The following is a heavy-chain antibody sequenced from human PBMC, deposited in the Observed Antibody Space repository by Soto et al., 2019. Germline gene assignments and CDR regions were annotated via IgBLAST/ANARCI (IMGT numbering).Heavy chain of an antibody. CDR1: GASISSGGYY. V-gene: IGHV4-31*03. J-gene: IGHJ5*02. CDR3: ARGQPAAIENWYAP. D-gene: IGHD2-2*01. CDR2: IYYSGST. Sequence: QVQLQESGPGLVKPSQTLSLTCTVSGASISSGGYYWTWLRQRPGKGLEWIGYIYYSGSTYYNPSLNSRLTISVDTSKNQYSLKLISVTAADTAVYYWARGQPAAIENWYAPWGQGTLVTVSS.